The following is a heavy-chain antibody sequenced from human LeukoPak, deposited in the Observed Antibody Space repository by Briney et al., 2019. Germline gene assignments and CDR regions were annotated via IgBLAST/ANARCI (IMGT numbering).Heavy chain of an antibody. Sequence: SETLSLTCTVSGGSISSYYWSWIRQPPGKGLEWIGYIYYSGSTNYNPSLKSRVTISVDTSKNQFSLKLSSVTAADTAVYYCARLKAVAGTFGAFDIWGQGTMVTVSS. CDR3: ARLKAVAGTFGAFDI. J-gene: IGHJ3*02. CDR2: IYYSGST. V-gene: IGHV4-59*08. CDR1: GGSISSYY. D-gene: IGHD6-19*01.